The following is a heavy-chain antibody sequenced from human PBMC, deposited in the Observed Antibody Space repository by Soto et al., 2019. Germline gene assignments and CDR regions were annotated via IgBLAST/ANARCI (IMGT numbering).Heavy chain of an antibody. CDR2: ISSSSNSI. Sequence: EVQLVESGGGLVQPGGSLRLSCAASGFTFSTFNMNWVRQAPGMGLESLSYISSSSNSIYYADSVKGRFTISRDNAKNSLYLQMNSVRDDDTAVYYCAREVSGDYDFDYWGQGTLVTVSS. D-gene: IGHD4-17*01. CDR1: GFTFSTFN. J-gene: IGHJ4*02. V-gene: IGHV3-48*02. CDR3: AREVSGDYDFDY.